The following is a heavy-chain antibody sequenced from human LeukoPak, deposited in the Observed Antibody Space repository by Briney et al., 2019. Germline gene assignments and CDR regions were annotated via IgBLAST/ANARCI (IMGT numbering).Heavy chain of an antibody. CDR3: ARGRAYSNYELDY. CDR2: INSDGSST. J-gene: IGHJ4*02. V-gene: IGHV3-74*01. Sequence: GGSLRLSCAASGFTFSSYWMHWVRQAPGKGLVWVSRINSDGSSTSYADSVKGRFTISRDNAKNTLYLQMNGLRAEDTAVYYCARGRAYSNYELDYWGQGTLVTVSS. CDR1: GFTFSSYW. D-gene: IGHD4-11*01.